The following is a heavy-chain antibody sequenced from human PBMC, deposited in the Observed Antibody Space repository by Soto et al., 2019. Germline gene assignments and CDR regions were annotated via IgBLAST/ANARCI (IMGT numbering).Heavy chain of an antibody. Sequence: SETLSLTCTVSGGSISSGGYYWSWIRQHPGKGLEWIGYIYYSGSTYYNPSLKSRVTISVDTSKNQSSLKLSSVTAADTAVYYCARAMGGLGADAFDIWGQGTMVTVSS. V-gene: IGHV4-31*03. CDR3: ARAMGGLGADAFDI. J-gene: IGHJ3*02. CDR1: GGSISSGGYY. D-gene: IGHD1-26*01. CDR2: IYYSGST.